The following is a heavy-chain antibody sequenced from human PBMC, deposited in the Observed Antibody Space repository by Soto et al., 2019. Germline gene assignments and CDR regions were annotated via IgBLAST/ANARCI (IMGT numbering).Heavy chain of an antibody. Sequence: QVQLVESGGGVVQPGRSLRLSCAASGFTFSSYGMHWVRQAPGKGLEWVAVIWSDGSDKYYADSVKGRFTISRDNSKNPLYLQMNSLRAEDTAVYYCARSVAHRYAFHLWCQGTVVTVSS. CDR2: IWSDGSDK. CDR3: ARSVAHRYAFHL. J-gene: IGHJ3*01. V-gene: IGHV3-33*01. D-gene: IGHD3-3*01. CDR1: GFTFSSYG.